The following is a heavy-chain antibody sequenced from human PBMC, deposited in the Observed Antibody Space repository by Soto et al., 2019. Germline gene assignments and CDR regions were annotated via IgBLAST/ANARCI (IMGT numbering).Heavy chain of an antibody. J-gene: IGHJ6*02. D-gene: IGHD6-19*01. CDR1: GFTFSSYA. Sequence: EVQLLESGGGLVQPGGSLRLSCAASGFTFSSYAMSWVRQAPGKGLEWVSAISGSGGSTYYADSVKGRFTISRDNSKTTLYLQMNSLRAEDTAVYYCAKDHFTVAVAGRYGMDVWGQGTTVTVSS. CDR3: AKDHFTVAVAGRYGMDV. V-gene: IGHV3-23*01. CDR2: ISGSGGST.